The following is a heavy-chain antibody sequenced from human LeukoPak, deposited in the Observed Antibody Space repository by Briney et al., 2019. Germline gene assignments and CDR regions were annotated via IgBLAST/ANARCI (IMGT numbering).Heavy chain of an antibody. D-gene: IGHD3-3*01. Sequence: PSETPSLTCTVSGGSISSGAYYWSWIRQPPGKGLEWIGYIYYSGSTNYNPSLKSRVTISVDTSKNQFSLKLSSVTAADTAVYYCARLWYYDFWSGLGLSYYFDYWGQGTLVTVSS. J-gene: IGHJ4*02. CDR1: GGSISSGAYY. CDR3: ARLWYYDFWSGLGLSYYFDY. CDR2: IYYSGST. V-gene: IGHV4-61*08.